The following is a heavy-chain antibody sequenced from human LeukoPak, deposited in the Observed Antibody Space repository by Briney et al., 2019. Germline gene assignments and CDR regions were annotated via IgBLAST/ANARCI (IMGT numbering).Heavy chain of an antibody. CDR2: INPNSGGT. CDR3: ARVEAVAGPGDY. J-gene: IGHJ4*02. V-gene: IGHV1-2*02. Sequence: ASVKVSCKTSGYTFTGYYMHWVRQAPGQGLEWMGWINPNSGGTNYAQKFQGRVTMTRDTSISTAYMELSRLRSDDTAVYYCARVEAVAGPGDYWGQGTLVTVSS. D-gene: IGHD6-19*01. CDR1: GYTFTGYY.